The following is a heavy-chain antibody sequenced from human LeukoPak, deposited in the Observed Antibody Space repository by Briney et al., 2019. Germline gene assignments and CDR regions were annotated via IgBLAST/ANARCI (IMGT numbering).Heavy chain of an antibody. CDR3: ARAHNWKYGTFDY. CDR2: INSDGSST. J-gene: IGHJ4*02. V-gene: IGHV3-74*01. Sequence: GGSLRLSCAACGFTFSSYWMHWVRQAPGKGLVWVSRINSDGSSTSYADSVKGRFTISRDNAKNTLYLQMNSLRAEDTAVYYCARAHNWKYGTFDYWGQGTLVTVSS. CDR1: GFTFSSYW. D-gene: IGHD1-7*01.